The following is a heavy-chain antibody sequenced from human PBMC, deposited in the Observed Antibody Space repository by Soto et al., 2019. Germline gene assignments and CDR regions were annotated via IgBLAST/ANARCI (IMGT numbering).Heavy chain of an antibody. CDR1: GFTFSDYW. Sequence: DVQLVESGGGLVQPGDSLRLSCVASGFTFSDYWMSWVRQAPGKGLEWVANIKPDGGEKYYVDSVKGRFTISRDNAQNSLYLQMNSLRAEDTAVYFCARVGATADKDYWGQGTLVTVSS. D-gene: IGHD5-12*01. J-gene: IGHJ4*02. V-gene: IGHV3-7*05. CDR2: IKPDGGEK. CDR3: ARVGATADKDY.